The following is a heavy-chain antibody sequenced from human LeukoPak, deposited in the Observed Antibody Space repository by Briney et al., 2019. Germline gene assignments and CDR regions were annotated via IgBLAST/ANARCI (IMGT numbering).Heavy chain of an antibody. CDR3: ARDLYGSGNYFDY. V-gene: IGHV4-59*12. CDR1: GGSISSYY. Sequence: SETLSLTFTVSGGSISSYYWSWIRQPPGKGLEWIGYIYYSGSTNYNPSLKSRVTISVDKSKNQFSLKLSSVTAADTAVYYCARDLYGSGNYFDYWGQGTLVTVSS. J-gene: IGHJ4*02. CDR2: IYYSGST. D-gene: IGHD3-10*01.